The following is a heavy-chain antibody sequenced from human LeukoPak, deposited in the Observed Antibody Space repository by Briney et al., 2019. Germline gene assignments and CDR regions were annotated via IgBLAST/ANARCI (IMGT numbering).Heavy chain of an antibody. CDR3: ARATSSYYFDY. Sequence: ETLSLTCTVSGGSISTYYWSWVRQAPGKGLEWVSAISGSGGSTYYADSVKGRFTISRDNSKNTLYLQMNSLRAEDTAVYYCARATSSYYFDYWGQGTLVTVSS. D-gene: IGHD6-13*01. V-gene: IGHV3-23*01. CDR1: GGSISTYY. CDR2: ISGSGGST. J-gene: IGHJ4*02.